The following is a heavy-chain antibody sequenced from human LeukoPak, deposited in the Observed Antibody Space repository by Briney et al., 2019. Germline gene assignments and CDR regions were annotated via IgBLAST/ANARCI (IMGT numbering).Heavy chain of an antibody. D-gene: IGHD3-22*01. Sequence: PSETLSLTCTVSGGSISSYYWSWIRQPPGKGLEWIGYIYYSGSTNYNPSLKSRVTISVDTSKNQFSLKLSSVTAADTAVYYCARRGMIVAFDFWGQGTMVTVSS. CDR3: ARRGMIVAFDF. CDR2: IYYSGST. CDR1: GGSISSYY. J-gene: IGHJ3*01. V-gene: IGHV4-59*08.